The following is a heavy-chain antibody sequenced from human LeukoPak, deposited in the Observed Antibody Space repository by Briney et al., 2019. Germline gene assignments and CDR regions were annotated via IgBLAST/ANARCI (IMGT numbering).Heavy chain of an antibody. CDR2: IYHSGST. CDR3: AKAHQIYCSGGSCYSGY. CDR1: GGSFSGYY. V-gene: IGHV4-34*01. J-gene: IGHJ4*02. D-gene: IGHD2-15*01. Sequence: SETLSLTCAVYGGSFSGYYWSWIRQPPGKGLEWIGEIYHSGSTYYNPSLKSRVTISVDTSKNQFSLKLSSVTAADTAVYYCAKAHQIYCSGGSCYSGYWGQGTLVTVSS.